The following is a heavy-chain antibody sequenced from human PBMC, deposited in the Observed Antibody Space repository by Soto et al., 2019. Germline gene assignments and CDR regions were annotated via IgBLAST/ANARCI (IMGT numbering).Heavy chain of an antibody. CDR2: IIPIFGTA. CDR3: ARGRRGSYYDFWSGYYNWFDP. Sequence: SVKVSCKASGGTFSSYAISWVRQAPGQGLEWMGGIIPIFGTANYAQKFQGRVTITADESTSTAYMELSSLRSEDTAVYYCARGRRGSYYDFWSGYYNWFDPWGQGTLVTVS. CDR1: GGTFSSYA. J-gene: IGHJ5*02. D-gene: IGHD3-3*01. V-gene: IGHV1-69*13.